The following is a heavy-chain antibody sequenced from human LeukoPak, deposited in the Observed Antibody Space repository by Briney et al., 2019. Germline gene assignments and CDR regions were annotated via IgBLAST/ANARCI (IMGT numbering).Heavy chain of an antibody. D-gene: IGHD6-13*01. Sequence: SETLSLTCAVYGGSFSGYYWSWIRQPPGKGLEWIGEINHSGSTNYNPSLKSRVTISADTSKNQFSLKLSSVTAADTAVYYCARGLKRIAAGDYWGQGTLVTVSS. CDR2: INHSGST. V-gene: IGHV4-34*01. CDR1: GGSFSGYY. CDR3: ARGLKRIAAGDY. J-gene: IGHJ4*02.